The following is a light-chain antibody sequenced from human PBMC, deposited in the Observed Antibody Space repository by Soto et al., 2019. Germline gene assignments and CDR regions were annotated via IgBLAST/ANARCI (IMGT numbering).Light chain of an antibody. J-gene: IGLJ1*01. Sequence: QSVLTQPPSASGSPGQSVAISCTGTSXDVGGYNYVSWYQQHPGKAPKLMIYEVNKRPSGVPDRFSGSKSGNTASLTVSGLQAEDEADYFCCSFAGSFYVFGTGTKFTVL. V-gene: IGLV2-8*01. CDR1: SXDVGGYNY. CDR2: EVN. CDR3: CSFAGSFYV.